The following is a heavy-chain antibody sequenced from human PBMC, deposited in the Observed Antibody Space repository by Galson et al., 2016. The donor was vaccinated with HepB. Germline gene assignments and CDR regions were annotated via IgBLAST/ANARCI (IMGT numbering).Heavy chain of an antibody. CDR3: TRGLAIAGALLGMDV. J-gene: IGHJ6*02. CDR1: GYTFTGNY. V-gene: IGHV1-2*06. D-gene: IGHD1-26*01. Sequence: SVKVSCKASGYTFTGNYIYWLRQAPGQGLEWLGRINPNSGDTKYAPKFQGRVTLTRDTSINTAYLELSSLTSDDTALYYCTRGLAIAGALLGMDVRGQGTTVTVSS. CDR2: INPNSGDT.